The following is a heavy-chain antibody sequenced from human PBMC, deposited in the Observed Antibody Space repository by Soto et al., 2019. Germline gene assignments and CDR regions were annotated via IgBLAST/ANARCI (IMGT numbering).Heavy chain of an antibody. V-gene: IGHV3-74*03. CDR1: GFDFSNYW. D-gene: IGHD2-21*02. J-gene: IGHJ5*02. Sequence: GGSLRLSCGASGFDFSNYWMHWVRQAPGKGLVWVSRINGDGSDIKYADSVKGRFTISRDNAKNAVYLQMNSLRADDTAVYYCARDQTAGDWFDAWGQAALVTVSS. CDR2: INGDGSDI. CDR3: ARDQTAGDWFDA.